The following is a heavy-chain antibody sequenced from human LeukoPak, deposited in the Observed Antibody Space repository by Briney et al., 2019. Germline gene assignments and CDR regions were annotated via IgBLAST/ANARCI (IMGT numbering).Heavy chain of an antibody. D-gene: IGHD5-18*01. V-gene: IGHV3-48*03. CDR2: ISSSGSTI. Sequence: GGSLRLSCAASGFTFSSYEMNWVRQAPGKGLEWVSYISSSGSTIYYADSVKGRFTISRDNAKNSLYLQMNSLRADNTAVYYCARALNTTMAPGGGEGTLVTVSS. CDR3: ARALNTTMAPG. J-gene: IGHJ4*02. CDR1: GFTFSSYE.